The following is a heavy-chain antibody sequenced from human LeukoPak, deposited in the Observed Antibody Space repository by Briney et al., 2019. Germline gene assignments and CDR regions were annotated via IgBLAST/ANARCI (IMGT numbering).Heavy chain of an antibody. CDR3: ASGAWAARLNS. V-gene: IGHV4-34*12. CDR1: GESLNYYY. Sequence: SDTLSLTCAVYGESLNYYYWSWIRQSPGKGLEWIGDIFDGKTINYNPTLKSRVTISAATSSQQFSLNLKSVTAADTAVYFCASGAWAARLNSWAQGALVIVSS. J-gene: IGHJ4*02. D-gene: IGHD4-23*01. CDR2: IFDGKTI.